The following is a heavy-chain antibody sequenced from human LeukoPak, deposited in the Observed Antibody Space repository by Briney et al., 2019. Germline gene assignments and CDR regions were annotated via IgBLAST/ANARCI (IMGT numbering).Heavy chain of an antibody. CDR2: IYSGGST. J-gene: IGHJ4*02. Sequence: GGSLRLSCAASGFTVSSNYMSWVRQAPGKGLEWVSVIYSGGSTYYADSVKGRFTISRDNSKNTLYLQMNSLRAEDTAVYYCAREYYAKDYGSGLGYWGQGTLVTVSS. CDR1: GFTVSSNY. D-gene: IGHD3-16*01. CDR3: AREYYAKDYGSGLGY. V-gene: IGHV3-53*01.